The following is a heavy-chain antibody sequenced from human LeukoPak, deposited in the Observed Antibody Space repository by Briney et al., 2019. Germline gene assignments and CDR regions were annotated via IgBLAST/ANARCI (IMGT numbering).Heavy chain of an antibody. D-gene: IGHD3-22*01. Sequence: PGRSLRLSCAASGFTFSCYAMSWVRQAPGKGLEWVSAISGSGGSTYYADSVKGRFTISRDNSKNTLYLQMNSLRAEDTAVYYCAKHGPITMIVVVIWDYWGQGTLVTVSS. CDR3: AKHGPITMIVVVIWDY. CDR1: GFTFSCYA. V-gene: IGHV3-23*01. CDR2: ISGSGGST. J-gene: IGHJ4*02.